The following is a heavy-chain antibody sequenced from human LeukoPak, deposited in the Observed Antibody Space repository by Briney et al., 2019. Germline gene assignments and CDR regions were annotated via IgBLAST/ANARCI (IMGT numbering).Heavy chain of an antibody. CDR2: IDPSDSYT. CDR3: ARHPPTMVRGAIPRFDP. J-gene: IGHJ5*02. V-gene: IGHV5-10-1*01. Sequence: GESLKISCKGSGYSFTSYWISWVRQMPGKGLEWMGRIDPSDSYTNYSPSFQGHVTISADKSISTAYLQWSSLKASDTAMYYCARHPPTMVRGAIPRFDPWGQGTLVTVSS. CDR1: GYSFTSYW. D-gene: IGHD3-10*01.